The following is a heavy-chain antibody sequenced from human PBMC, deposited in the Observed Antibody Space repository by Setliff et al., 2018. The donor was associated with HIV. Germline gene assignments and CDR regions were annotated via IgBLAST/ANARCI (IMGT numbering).Heavy chain of an antibody. Sequence: TLSLTCTVSGGSISTYYWTWIRQPPGKGLEWIGYIYTSGSTSYNPSLKSRLTISVDTSKNQFSLKLKSVTAADTAVYYCALTGHRLLRGYMDVWGKGTTVTVSS. CDR1: GGSISTYY. D-gene: IGHD2-15*01. V-gene: IGHV4-4*08. CDR3: ALTGHRLLRGYMDV. J-gene: IGHJ6*03. CDR2: IYTSGST.